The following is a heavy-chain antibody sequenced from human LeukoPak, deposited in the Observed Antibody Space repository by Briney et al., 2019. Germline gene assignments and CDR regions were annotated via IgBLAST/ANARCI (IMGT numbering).Heavy chain of an antibody. CDR3: AKEDSGWYDVGSVGYGMDV. Sequence: GGSLRLSCAASGFTFSSYGMHWVRQAPGKGLEWVAVISYDGSNKYYADSVKGRFTISRDNSKNTLYLQMNSLRAEDTAVYYCAKEDSGWYDVGSVGYGMDVWGQGTTVTVSS. D-gene: IGHD6-19*01. CDR1: GFTFSSYG. CDR2: ISYDGSNK. J-gene: IGHJ6*02. V-gene: IGHV3-30*18.